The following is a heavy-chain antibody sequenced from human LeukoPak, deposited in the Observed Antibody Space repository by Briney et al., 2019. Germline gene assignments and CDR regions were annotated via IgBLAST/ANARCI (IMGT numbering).Heavy chain of an antibody. V-gene: IGHV3-73*01. CDR1: GFTFSGSA. Sequence: GGSLRLSCAASGFTFSGSAMHWVRQASGKGLEWVGRIRSKANSYATAYAASVKGRFTISRDDSKNTAYLQMNSLKTEDTAVYYCAKDQPTVTPFDYWGQGTLVTVSS. D-gene: IGHD4-17*01. CDR2: IRSKANSYAT. J-gene: IGHJ4*02. CDR3: AKDQPTVTPFDY.